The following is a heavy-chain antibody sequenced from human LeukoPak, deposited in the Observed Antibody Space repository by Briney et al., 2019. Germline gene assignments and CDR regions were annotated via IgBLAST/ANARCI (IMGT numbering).Heavy chain of an antibody. Sequence: GGFLRLSCAASGFTFSSYWMNWVRQAPGKGLEWVANIKEDGSEKYYVGSVKGRFSISRNNAKNSLYLQMNSLRAEDTAVYYCARDRGYEIFDYWGQGTLVTVSS. CDR2: IKEDGSEK. CDR1: GFTFSSYW. J-gene: IGHJ4*02. V-gene: IGHV3-7*03. D-gene: IGHD5-12*01. CDR3: ARDRGYEIFDY.